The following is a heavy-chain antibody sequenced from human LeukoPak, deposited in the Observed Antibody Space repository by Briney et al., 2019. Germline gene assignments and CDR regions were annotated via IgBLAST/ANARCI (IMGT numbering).Heavy chain of an antibody. D-gene: IGHD6-19*01. V-gene: IGHV3-30*02. Sequence: PGGSLRLSCAASGFAFSSYDMHWVRQAPGMGLEWVSFIRFDGSDKYYADSVRGRFTISRDDSKNTLYLQMNSLRAEDTAVYYCAKESTGYSSGPYYFDYWGQGTLVTVSS. CDR1: GFAFSSYD. J-gene: IGHJ4*02. CDR3: AKESTGYSSGPYYFDY. CDR2: IRFDGSDK.